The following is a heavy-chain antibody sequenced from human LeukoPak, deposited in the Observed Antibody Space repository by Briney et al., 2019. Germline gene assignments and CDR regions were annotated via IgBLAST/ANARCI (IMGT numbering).Heavy chain of an antibody. V-gene: IGHV3-53*01. CDR3: ARGDGYNFWEY. CDR1: GLTVSSNY. CDR2: IYSAGSGGAT. D-gene: IGHD5-24*01. Sequence: GGSLRLSCAASGLTVSSNYMSWVRQAAGKGLEGVSVIYSAGSGGATYYADPVTGRFTISRDSSMSTLYLQMNSLRVEDTAVYYCARGDGYNFWEYWGQGTLVTVSS. J-gene: IGHJ4*02.